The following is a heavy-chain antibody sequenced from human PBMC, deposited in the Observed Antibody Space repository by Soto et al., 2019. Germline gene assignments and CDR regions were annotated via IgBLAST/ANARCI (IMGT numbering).Heavy chain of an antibody. Sequence: PGGSLRLSCAASGFTFSSYSMNWVRQAPGKGLEWVSSISSSSSYIYYADSVKGRFTISRDNAKNSLYLQMNSLRAEDTAVYYCASLNFDWSYYYGMDVWGQGTTVTVSS. V-gene: IGHV3-21*01. CDR3: ASLNFDWSYYYGMDV. CDR2: ISSSSSYI. J-gene: IGHJ6*02. CDR1: GFTFSSYS. D-gene: IGHD3-9*01.